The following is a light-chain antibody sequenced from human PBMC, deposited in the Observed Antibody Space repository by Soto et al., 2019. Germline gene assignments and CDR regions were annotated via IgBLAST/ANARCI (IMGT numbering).Light chain of an antibody. CDR3: QQYGSSPGT. CDR2: GAS. J-gene: IGKJ1*01. V-gene: IGKV3-15*01. Sequence: EIVMTQSPATLSVSPGERATLSCGASQRVSSNLAWYQQKPGQAPRLLIYGASSRATGIPARFSGSGSGTEFTLTISSLQSEDFAVYYCQQYGSSPGTFGQGTKVDIK. CDR1: QRVSSN.